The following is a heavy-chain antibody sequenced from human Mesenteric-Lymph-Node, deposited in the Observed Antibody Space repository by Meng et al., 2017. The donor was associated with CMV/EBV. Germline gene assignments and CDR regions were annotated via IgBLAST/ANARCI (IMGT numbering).Heavy chain of an antibody. CDR2: ISGSGGST. J-gene: IGHJ6*02. Sequence: GGSLRLSCLASGFTFSSHAMSWFRQAPGKGLEWVSAISGSGGSTYYADSVKGRFTISRDNSKNTLYLQMNSLRAEDTAVYYCAKYQYYDFWSGYSEPDYYYYGMDVWGQGTTVTVSS. CDR1: GFTFSSHA. D-gene: IGHD3-3*01. V-gene: IGHV3-23*01. CDR3: AKYQYYDFWSGYSEPDYYYYGMDV.